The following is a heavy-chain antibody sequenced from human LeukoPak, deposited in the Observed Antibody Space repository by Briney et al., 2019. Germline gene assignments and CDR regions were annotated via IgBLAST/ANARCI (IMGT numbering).Heavy chain of an antibody. CDR1: GFTFSDYW. D-gene: IGHD3-10*01. CDR3: ARDRGPRTGFMVREVYDY. CDR2: INTDGSIT. J-gene: IGHJ4*02. V-gene: IGHV3-74*01. Sequence: GGSLRLSCAASGFTFSDYWIHWVRQAPGKGLVWVSRINTDGSITNYADSVKGRFSISRDNAKNTLYLQMSSLRAEDTAVYYCARDRGPRTGFMVREVYDYWGQGTLVTVSS.